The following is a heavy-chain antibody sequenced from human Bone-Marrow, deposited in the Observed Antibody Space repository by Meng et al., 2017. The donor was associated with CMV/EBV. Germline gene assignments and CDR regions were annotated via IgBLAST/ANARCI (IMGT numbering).Heavy chain of an antibody. D-gene: IGHD3-10*01. J-gene: IGHJ6*02. CDR3: VKDSAITGIPESYYYNYNGMDV. Sequence: GESLKISCAASGFTFSSYSMNWVRQAPGKGLEWVSSISSSSSYIYYADSVKGRFTISRDNSKNTVYLQMNSLRPEDTAVYYCVKDSAITGIPESYYYNYNGMDVWGQGTTVTVSS. CDR1: GFTFSSYS. V-gene: IGHV3-21*01. CDR2: ISSSSSYI.